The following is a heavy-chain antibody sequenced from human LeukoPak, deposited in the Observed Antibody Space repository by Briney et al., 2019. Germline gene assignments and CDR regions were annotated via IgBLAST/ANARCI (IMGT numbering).Heavy chain of an antibody. Sequence: AGGSLRLSCAASGFTFSNYWMSWVRQAPGKGLEWVANIKQDGSEKYYVDSVKGRFTISRDNSKNTLYLQMNSLRAEDTAVYYCAKGQTDLYYDSSGYYFGFDYWGQGTLVTVSS. CDR3: AKGQTDLYYDSSGYYFGFDY. CDR2: IKQDGSEK. D-gene: IGHD3-22*01. CDR1: GFTFSNYW. V-gene: IGHV3-7*01. J-gene: IGHJ4*02.